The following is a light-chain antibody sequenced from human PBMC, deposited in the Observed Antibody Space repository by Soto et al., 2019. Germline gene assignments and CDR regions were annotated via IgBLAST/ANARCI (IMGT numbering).Light chain of an antibody. CDR1: ESISSN. J-gene: IGKJ4*01. V-gene: IGKV3-15*01. Sequence: EIVMTQSPAILSVSPGERATLSCRANESISSNLAWYQQKPSRAPRLLIYAAATRATGVPARFSGSGSGADFTLTINSLQSEDFAVYYCQMYNNWVGTFGGGTKVEIK. CDR2: AAA. CDR3: QMYNNWVGT.